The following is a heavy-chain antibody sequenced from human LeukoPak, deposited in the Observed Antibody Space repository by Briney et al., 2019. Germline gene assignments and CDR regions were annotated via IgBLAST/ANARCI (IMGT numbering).Heavy chain of an antibody. J-gene: IGHJ4*02. Sequence: GGSLRLSCAASGFTFSSYAMSWVRQAPGKGLEWASAISGSGGSTYYADSVKGRFTISRDNSKNTLYLQMNSLRAEDTAVYYCAKDRRGSSGSYYDYWGQGTLVTVSS. D-gene: IGHD1-26*01. CDR3: AKDRRGSSGSYYDY. CDR2: ISGSGGST. CDR1: GFTFSSYA. V-gene: IGHV3-23*01.